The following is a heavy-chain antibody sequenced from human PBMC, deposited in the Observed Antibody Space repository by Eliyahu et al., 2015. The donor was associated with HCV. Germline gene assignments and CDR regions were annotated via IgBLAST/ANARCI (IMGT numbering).Heavy chain of an antibody. CDR3: ANPPPRYYYGSGYFDY. Sequence: EVQLLESGGGLVQPGGSLRLSCAASGFTFSSYAMSWVRQAPGKGLEWVSAISGSGGSTYYADSVKGRFTISRDNSKNTLYLQMNSLRAEDTAVYYCANPPPRYYYGSGYFDYWGQGTLVTVSS. D-gene: IGHD3-10*01. CDR1: GFTFSSYA. J-gene: IGHJ4*02. CDR2: ISGSGGST. V-gene: IGHV3-23*01.